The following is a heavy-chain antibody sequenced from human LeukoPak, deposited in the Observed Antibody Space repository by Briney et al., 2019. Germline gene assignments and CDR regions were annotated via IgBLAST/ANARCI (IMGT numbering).Heavy chain of an antibody. Sequence: ASVKVSCKASGYTFSGYNMHWVRQAPGQGLDWMGWINPNSGGTNYAQKFQGRITITRDTSTSTVNMELSGLRSDDTAVYYCARSAGIAVAGAAAYWGQGTLVTVSS. CDR3: ARSAGIAVAGAAAY. J-gene: IGHJ4*02. CDR1: GYTFSGYN. CDR2: INPNSGGT. D-gene: IGHD6-19*01. V-gene: IGHV1-2*02.